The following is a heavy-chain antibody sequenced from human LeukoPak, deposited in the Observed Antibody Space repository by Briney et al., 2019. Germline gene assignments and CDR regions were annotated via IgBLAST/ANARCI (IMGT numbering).Heavy chain of an antibody. CDR2: ISSSDSYT. Sequence: PGGSLRLSXAASGFTFSSYSMNWVRQAPGKGLEWVSSISSSDSYTYYADSVKGRFTISRDNAKNSLYLQMNSLRAEDTAVYYCARVVDTAMVFGYWGQGTLVTVSS. V-gene: IGHV3-21*06. D-gene: IGHD5-18*01. CDR3: ARVVDTAMVFGY. J-gene: IGHJ4*02. CDR1: GFTFSSYS.